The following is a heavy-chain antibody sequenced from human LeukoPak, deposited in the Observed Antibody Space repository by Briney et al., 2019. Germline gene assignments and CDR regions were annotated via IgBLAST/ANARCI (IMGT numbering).Heavy chain of an antibody. J-gene: IGHJ5*02. D-gene: IGHD6-6*01. Sequence: SETLSLTCTVSGGSISSYYWSWIRQPPGKGLEWIGYIYYSESTNYNPSLKSRVTISVDTSKNQFSLKLSSVTAADTAVYYCARGARRFDPWGQGTLVTVSS. CDR1: GGSISSYY. CDR3: ARGARRFDP. V-gene: IGHV4-59*12. CDR2: IYYSEST.